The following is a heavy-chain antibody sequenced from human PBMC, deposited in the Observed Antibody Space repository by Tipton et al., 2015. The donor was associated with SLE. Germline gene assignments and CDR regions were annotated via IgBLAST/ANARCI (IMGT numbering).Heavy chain of an antibody. CDR3: ARQKGYLSNWYFDL. V-gene: IGHV4-39*01. CDR1: GGSISSSSYY. D-gene: IGHD6-13*01. Sequence: LRLSCTVSGGSISSSSYYWGWIRQPPGKGLEWIGSIYYSGSTYYNPSLKSRVTISVDTSKNQFSLKLSSVTAADTAVYYCARQKGYLSNWYFDLWGRGTLVTVSS. CDR2: IYYSGST. J-gene: IGHJ2*01.